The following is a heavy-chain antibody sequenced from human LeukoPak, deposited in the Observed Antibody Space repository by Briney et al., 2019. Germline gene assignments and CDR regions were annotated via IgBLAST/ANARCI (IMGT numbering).Heavy chain of an antibody. CDR2: IYSDNT. Sequence: GGSLRLSCTVSGFTLSSNSMSWVRQAPGRGLEGVSFIYSDNTHYSDSVKCRFTISRDNSKNILYLQMNSLRAEDTAVYYCARDSPARGIDYWGQGTLVTVSS. CDR1: GFTLSSNS. CDR3: ARDSPARGIDY. D-gene: IGHD3-10*01. V-gene: IGHV3-53*01. J-gene: IGHJ4*02.